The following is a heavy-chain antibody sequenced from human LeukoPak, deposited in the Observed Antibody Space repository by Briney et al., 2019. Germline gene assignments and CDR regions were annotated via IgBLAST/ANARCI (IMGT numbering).Heavy chain of an antibody. V-gene: IGHV4-39*01. Sequence: SETLSLTCTVSGGSISSSSYYWGWIRQPPGKGLEWIASISYSGSTYYNPSLKSRVTIFVDTSKNQFSLKLSSVTAADTAVYYCARTYYYGSGSAPFDPWGQGTLVTVSS. CDR3: ARTYYYGSGSAPFDP. J-gene: IGHJ5*02. D-gene: IGHD3-10*01. CDR2: ISYSGST. CDR1: GGSISSSSYY.